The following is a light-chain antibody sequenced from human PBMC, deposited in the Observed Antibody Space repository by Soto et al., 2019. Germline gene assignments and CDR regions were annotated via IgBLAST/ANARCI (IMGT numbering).Light chain of an antibody. CDR3: QQYGSSPIT. CDR2: GAS. J-gene: IGKJ5*01. Sequence: EIVMTQSPATLSVSPGERSTLSCSASQSVTSSFLAWYQQKPGQAPRLLIYGASSRATGIPDRFSGSGSGTDFTLTISTLEPEDCAVYYCQQYGSSPITFGQGTRLEIK. V-gene: IGKV3-20*01. CDR1: QSVTSSF.